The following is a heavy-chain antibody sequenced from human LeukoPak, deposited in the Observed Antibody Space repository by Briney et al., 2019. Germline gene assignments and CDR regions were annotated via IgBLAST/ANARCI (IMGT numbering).Heavy chain of an antibody. V-gene: IGHV3-11*04. Sequence: GGSLRLSCAASGFTFSDYYMGWIRQAPGKGLEWVSYISNRGNNIYYADSVKGRFTISRDNAKNSLYLQMNSLRAEDTAVYYCAKARGYYDSSGYYYGVFDYWGQGTLVTVSS. J-gene: IGHJ4*02. CDR3: AKARGYYDSSGYYYGVFDY. CDR1: GFTFSDYY. D-gene: IGHD3-22*01. CDR2: ISNRGNNI.